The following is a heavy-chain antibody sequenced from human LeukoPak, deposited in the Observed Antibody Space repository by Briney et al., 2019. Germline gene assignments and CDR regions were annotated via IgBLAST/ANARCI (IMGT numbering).Heavy chain of an antibody. CDR2: INHSGST. V-gene: IGHV4-34*01. J-gene: IGHJ4*02. Sequence: SETLCLTCAVYGGSFSGCYWSWIRQPPGKELEWIGEINHSGSTNYNPSLKSRVTISVDTSKNQFSLKLSSVTAADTAVYYCASYSSGYFDYWGQGTLVTVSS. D-gene: IGHD6-19*01. CDR1: GGSFSGCY. CDR3: ASYSSGYFDY.